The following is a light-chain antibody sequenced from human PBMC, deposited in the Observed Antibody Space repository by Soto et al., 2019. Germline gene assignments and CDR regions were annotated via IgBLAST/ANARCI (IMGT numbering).Light chain of an antibody. CDR3: QQSYTTPLT. J-gene: IGKJ4*01. CDR2: AAS. CDR1: QTIIGY. V-gene: IGKV1-39*01. Sequence: DFPVSQSPGSLSSCVVALVTITCGASQTIIGYLNWYKQKPGKAPELLIYAASYLGNGVPSRFSGSGSGTYFTLTISSLQPEDLATYYCQQSYTTPLTFGGGTRWIS.